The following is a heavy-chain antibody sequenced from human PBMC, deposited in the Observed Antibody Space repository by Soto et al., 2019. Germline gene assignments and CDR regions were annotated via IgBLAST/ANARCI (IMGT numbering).Heavy chain of an antibody. J-gene: IGHJ5*01. CDR1: GGTFSSYA. Sequence: SVKVSCKASGGTFSSYAISWVRQAPGQGLEWMGGIIPIFGTANYAQKFQGRVTITADESTSTAYMELSSLRSEDTAVYYCARDRSVLKDGDTLSWFDSWGQGSLDTGSA. V-gene: IGHV1-69*13. CDR2: IIPIFGTA. CDR3: ARDRSVLKDGDTLSWFDS.